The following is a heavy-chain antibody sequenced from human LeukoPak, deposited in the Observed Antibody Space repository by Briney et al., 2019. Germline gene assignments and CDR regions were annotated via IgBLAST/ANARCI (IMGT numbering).Heavy chain of an antibody. CDR2: TYYRSKWYN. CDR1: GDSVSSNSAA. J-gene: IGHJ5*02. CDR3: AREYSSPLHNWFDP. V-gene: IGHV6-1*01. D-gene: IGHD6-13*01. Sequence: SQTLSLTCAISGDSVSSNSAAWNWNRQSPSRGLEWLGRTYYRSKWYNDYAVSVKSRITINPDTSKNQFSLQLNSMTPDDTAVYYCAREYSSPLHNWFDPWGQGTLVTVSS.